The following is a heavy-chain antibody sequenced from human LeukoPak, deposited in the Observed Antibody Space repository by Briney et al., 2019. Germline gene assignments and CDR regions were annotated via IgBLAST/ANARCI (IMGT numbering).Heavy chain of an antibody. D-gene: IGHD1-1*01. V-gene: IGHV3-33*01. J-gene: IGHJ4*02. CDR1: GFTFSSYG. CDR2: IWYDGSNK. CDR3: ARDRDSTTGAFDY. Sequence: GGSLRLSCAASGFTFSSYGMPWVRQAPGKGLEWVAVIWYDGSNKYYADSVKGRFTISRDNSKNTLYLQMNSLRAEDTAVYYCARDRDSTTGAFDYWGQGTLVTVSS.